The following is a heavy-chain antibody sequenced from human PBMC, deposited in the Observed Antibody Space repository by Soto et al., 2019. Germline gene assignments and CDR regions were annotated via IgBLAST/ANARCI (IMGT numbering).Heavy chain of an antibody. D-gene: IGHD6-13*01. CDR1: GFTFSSYG. J-gene: IGHJ4*02. CDR3: AKRITTAGIIDY. Sequence: GGSLRLSCAASGFTFSSYGMHWVRQAPGKGLEWVAVISYDGTVKYYADSVKGRFTISRDSSKNTLFLQMNSLRGEDTAIYYCAKRITTAGIIDYWGQGTLVTVSS. V-gene: IGHV3-30*18. CDR2: ISYDGTVK.